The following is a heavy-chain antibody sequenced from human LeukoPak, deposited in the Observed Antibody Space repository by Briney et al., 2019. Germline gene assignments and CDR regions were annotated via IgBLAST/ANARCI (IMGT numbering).Heavy chain of an antibody. J-gene: IGHJ3*02. D-gene: IGHD3-22*01. CDR3: ARDFRQRYYYDSSGYSRTPGDAFDI. CDR2: INPSGGST. V-gene: IGHV1-46*01. Sequence: ASVKVSCKASGYTFTSYYMHWVRQAPGQGLEWMGIINPSGGSTSYAQKFQGRVTMTRDMSTSTVYMELSSLRSEDTAVCYCARDFRQRYYYDSSGYSRTPGDAFDIWGQGTMVTVSS. CDR1: GYTFTSYY.